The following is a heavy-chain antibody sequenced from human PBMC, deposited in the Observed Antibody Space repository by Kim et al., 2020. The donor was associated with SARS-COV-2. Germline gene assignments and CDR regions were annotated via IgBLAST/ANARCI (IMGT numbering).Heavy chain of an antibody. V-gene: IGHV3-15*01. CDR2: IKSKTDGGTT. CDR1: GFTFSNAW. J-gene: IGHJ4*02. CDR3: TTDKEEWSYCSGGSCYDYY. D-gene: IGHD2-15*01. Sequence: GGSLRLSCAASGFTFSNAWMSWVRQAPGKGLEWVGRIKSKTDGGTTDYAAPVKGRFTISRDDSKNTLYLQMNSLKTEDTAVYYCTTDKEEWSYCSGGSCYDYYWGQGTLVTVSS.